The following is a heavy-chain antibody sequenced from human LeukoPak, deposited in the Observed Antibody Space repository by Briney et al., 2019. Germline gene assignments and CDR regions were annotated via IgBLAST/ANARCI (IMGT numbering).Heavy chain of an antibody. CDR1: GFTFSSYA. D-gene: IGHD2-15*01. Sequence: GGSLRLSCAASGFTFSSYAMNWVRLSAGKGLEWVSAITDNGNTTYYADSVKGRFTISRDNSKNTLYLQMDSLRAEDTAVYYCATLRLSDHFDYWGQGTLVTVSS. CDR2: ITDNGNTT. V-gene: IGHV3-23*05. J-gene: IGHJ4*02. CDR3: ATLRLSDHFDY.